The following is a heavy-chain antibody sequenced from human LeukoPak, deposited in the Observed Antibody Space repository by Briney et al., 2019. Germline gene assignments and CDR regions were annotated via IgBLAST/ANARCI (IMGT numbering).Heavy chain of an antibody. CDR3: ARPISSQGYFGVVID. D-gene: IGHD3-3*01. CDR2: ICHSGSP. Sequence: SETLSLTCAVSGYSISSASYWGWIRPPPGKGLEWIGNICHSGSPYYNPSLKSRFTISVDTSKNQFSLKLSSVTAADTAVYYCARPISSQGYFGVVIDWGQGTLVTVSS. CDR1: GYSISSASY. V-gene: IGHV4-38-2*01. J-gene: IGHJ4*02.